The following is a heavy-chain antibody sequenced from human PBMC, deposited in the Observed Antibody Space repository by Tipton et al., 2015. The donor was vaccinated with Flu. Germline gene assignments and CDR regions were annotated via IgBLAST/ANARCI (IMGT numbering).Heavy chain of an antibody. V-gene: IGHV3-33*01. J-gene: IGHJ4*02. CDR1: GFTFSSYG. D-gene: IGHD5-24*01. Sequence: SLKLSCAASGFTFSSYGMYWVRQAPGKGLEWVATIFYDGSNKNYVDSVKGRFSISRDNSKNTMYLQMNSLRAEDTAVYYCARGYDGYCFDYWGQGTLVAVSS. CDR3: ARGYDGYCFDY. CDR2: IFYDGSNK.